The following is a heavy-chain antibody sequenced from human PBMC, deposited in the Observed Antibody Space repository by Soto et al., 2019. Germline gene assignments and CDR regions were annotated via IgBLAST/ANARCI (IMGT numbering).Heavy chain of an antibody. V-gene: IGHV1-69*12. CDR2: IIPTFGTA. CDR1: GGTFSSYS. CDR3: ARTTYYYDSSGQYLGY. Sequence: QVQLVQSGAEGKKPVSSVKVSCTASGGTFSSYSINWVRQAHGQGREWMGGIIPTFGTANYAQKFKRRVKITADDSKGTAYMGLSSLRSEYPAVYYCARTTYYYDSSGQYLGYWGKETLVTVSS. J-gene: IGHJ4*02. D-gene: IGHD3-22*01.